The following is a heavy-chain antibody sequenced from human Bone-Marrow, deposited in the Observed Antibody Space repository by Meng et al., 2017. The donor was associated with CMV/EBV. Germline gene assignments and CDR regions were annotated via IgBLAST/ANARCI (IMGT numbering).Heavy chain of an antibody. Sequence: ASVKVSCKASGYTFTGYYIHWVRQAPGQGLEWMGWINPNSGGTSYAQKFQGRVTMTRDTSISTAYMELSRLRSDDTAVYYCARVALLYYYGMDVWGQGTTVTVPS. CDR3: ARVALLYYYGMDV. V-gene: IGHV1-2*02. CDR2: INPNSGGT. CDR1: GYTFTGYY. J-gene: IGHJ6*02.